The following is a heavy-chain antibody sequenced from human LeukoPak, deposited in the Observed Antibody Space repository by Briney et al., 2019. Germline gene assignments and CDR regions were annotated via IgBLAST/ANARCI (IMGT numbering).Heavy chain of an antibody. CDR1: GFTFSSYE. Sequence: GGSLRLSCAASGFTFSSYEMNWVRQAPGKGLEWVSYISSSGSPIYYADSVKGRFTISRDNAKNTLYLQMNSLRAEDTAVYYCARGYSSSRYNWLDPWGQGTLVTVSS. D-gene: IGHD6-13*01. CDR2: ISSSGSPI. J-gene: IGHJ5*02. V-gene: IGHV3-48*03. CDR3: ARGYSSSRYNWLDP.